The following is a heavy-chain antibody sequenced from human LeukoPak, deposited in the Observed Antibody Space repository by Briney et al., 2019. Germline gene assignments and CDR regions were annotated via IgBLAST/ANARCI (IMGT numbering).Heavy chain of an antibody. V-gene: IGHV1-8*01. J-gene: IGHJ6*03. CDR2: MNPNSGNT. CDR1: GYTFTSYD. CDR3: ARGSSSSVYYYYMDV. D-gene: IGHD6-6*01. Sequence: GASVKVSCKASGYTFTSYDINWVRQATGQGLEWMGWMNPNSGNTGYAQKFQGRVTMTRNTSISTAYMELSSLRSEDTAVYYCARGSSSSVYYYYMDVWGKGTTVTVSS.